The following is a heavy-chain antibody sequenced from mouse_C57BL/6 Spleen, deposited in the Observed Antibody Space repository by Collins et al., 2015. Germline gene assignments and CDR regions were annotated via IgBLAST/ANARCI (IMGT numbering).Heavy chain of an antibody. Sequence: DVQLQESGPGLVKPSQSLSLTCSVTGYSITSGYYWNWIRQFPGNKLEWMGYISYDGSNNYNPSLKNRISITRDTSKNQFFLKLNSVTTEDTATYYCASFYYGSSWYFDVWGTGTTVTVSS. CDR1: GYSITSGYY. V-gene: IGHV3-6*01. CDR3: ASFYYGSSWYFDV. CDR2: ISYDGSN. J-gene: IGHJ1*03. D-gene: IGHD1-1*01.